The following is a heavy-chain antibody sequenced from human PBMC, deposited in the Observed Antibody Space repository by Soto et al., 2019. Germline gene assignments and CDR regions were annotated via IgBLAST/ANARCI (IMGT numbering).Heavy chain of an antibody. CDR1: GFTFSSYA. J-gene: IGHJ4*02. V-gene: IGHV3-30*18. CDR3: AKVDDYECFDY. D-gene: IGHD4-17*01. CDR2: ISYDGSNK. Sequence: PGGSLRLSCAASGFTFSSYAMSWVRQAPGKGLEWVAVISYDGSNKYYADSVKGRFTISRDNSKNTLYLQMNSLRAEDTAVYYCAKVDDYECFDYWGQGTLVTVSS.